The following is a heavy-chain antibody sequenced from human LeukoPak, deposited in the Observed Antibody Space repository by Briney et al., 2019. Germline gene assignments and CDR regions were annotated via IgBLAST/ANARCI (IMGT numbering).Heavy chain of an antibody. CDR2: IYPGDSDT. V-gene: IGHV5-51*01. J-gene: IGHJ3*02. CDR3: ARLALDSGYDFWDAFDI. CDR1: GSIFTSYW. D-gene: IGHD5-12*01. Sequence: GASLKISCQGSGSIFTSYWIGWVRQLPGKGLEWMGIIYPGDSDTRYSPSFQGQVTISADKSISTAYLQWSSLKASDTAMYYCARLALDSGYDFWDAFDIWGQGTMVTVSS.